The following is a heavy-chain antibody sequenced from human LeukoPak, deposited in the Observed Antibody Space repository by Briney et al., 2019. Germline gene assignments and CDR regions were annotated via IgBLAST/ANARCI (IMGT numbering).Heavy chain of an antibody. CDR2: IYHSGHT. CDR1: GGSISSSNW. V-gene: IGHV4-4*02. J-gene: IGHJ6*04. D-gene: IGHD3-10*01. CDR3: ARHYYGSCAMDV. Sequence: PSGTLSLTCAVSGGSISSSNWWSWVRQPPGKGLEWIGAIYHSGHTNYNPSLKSRLTISVDKSKNQCSLKLSSVTAADAAVYYGARHYYGSCAMDVWGKGTTVTVSS.